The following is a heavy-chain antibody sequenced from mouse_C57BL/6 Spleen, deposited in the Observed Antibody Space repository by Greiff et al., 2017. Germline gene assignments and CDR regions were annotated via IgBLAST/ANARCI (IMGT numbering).Heavy chain of an antibody. D-gene: IGHD6-1*01. CDR2: INPGSGGT. CDR3: ARCSYGKTFYFDY. J-gene: IGHJ2*01. CDR1: GYAFTNYL. Sequence: QVQLQQSGAELVRPGTSVKVSCKASGYAFTNYLIEWVKQRPGQGLEWIGVINPGSGGTNYNEKFKGKATLTADKSSSTAYMQLSSLTSEDSAVYFCARCSYGKTFYFDYWGQGTTLTVSS. V-gene: IGHV1-54*01.